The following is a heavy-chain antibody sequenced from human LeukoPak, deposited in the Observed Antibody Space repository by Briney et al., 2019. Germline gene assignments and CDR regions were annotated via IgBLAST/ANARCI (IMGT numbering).Heavy chain of an antibody. CDR1: GGSLSSYY. J-gene: IGHJ3*02. CDR3: ARGRDWLQFAAGHPDAFDI. CDR2: IYPSGTT. D-gene: IGHD5-24*01. V-gene: IGHV4-4*07. Sequence: SETLSLTCMVSGGSLSSYYWSCIRESAGKGLEWIGRIYPSGTTNYNPSLKSRVTVSLDTSKNHFSLNLSSVTAADTAMYYCARGRDWLQFAAGHPDAFDIWGQGTMVTVSS.